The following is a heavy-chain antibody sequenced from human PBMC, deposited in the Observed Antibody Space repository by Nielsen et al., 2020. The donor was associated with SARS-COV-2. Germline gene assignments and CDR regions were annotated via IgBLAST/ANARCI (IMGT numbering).Heavy chain of an antibody. J-gene: IGHJ6*02. D-gene: IGHD6-13*01. V-gene: IGHV3-11*04. CDR1: GFSFSDYS. Sequence: GGSLRLSCVVSGFSFSDYSMSWIRQAPGKGLEWVSYISRSGSIIQHADSVKGRCTISRDNSKNTVWLQMNSLTTEDTGVYYCARDGVIEVSGTTYYYGMDVWGQGTTVAVSS. CDR3: ARDGVIEVSGTTYYYGMDV. CDR2: ISRSGSII.